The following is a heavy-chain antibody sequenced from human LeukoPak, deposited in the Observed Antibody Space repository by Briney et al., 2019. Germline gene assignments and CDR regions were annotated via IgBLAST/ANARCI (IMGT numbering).Heavy chain of an antibody. V-gene: IGHV4-59*01. CDR3: ARVSAYYYGSGSYYNNPIYGMGV. CDR1: GGKIVGYY. D-gene: IGHD3-10*01. J-gene: IGHJ6*02. Sequence: ETLSWSSTVAGGKIVGYYGRWIRKPPGKGLEWIGYIYYSGSTNYNPSLKSRVTISVDTSKNQFSLKLSSVTAADTAVYYCARVSAYYYGSGSYYNNPIYGMGVWGQGTTVTVSS. CDR2: IYYSGST.